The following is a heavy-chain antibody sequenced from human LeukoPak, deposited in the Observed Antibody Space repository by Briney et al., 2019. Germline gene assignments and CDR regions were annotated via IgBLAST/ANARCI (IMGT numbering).Heavy chain of an antibody. Sequence: GGSLRLSCAASGFTFSRYWMLWVRQAPGKGLESVSRINTNGTVTTYADSVKGRFTVSRDNADNTMFLQMNSVRDEDTAVYYCATKQWLAPPPDSWGQGTPVTVSS. J-gene: IGHJ4*02. D-gene: IGHD6-19*01. CDR1: GFTFSRYW. V-gene: IGHV3-74*01. CDR2: INTNGTVT. CDR3: ATKQWLAPPPDS.